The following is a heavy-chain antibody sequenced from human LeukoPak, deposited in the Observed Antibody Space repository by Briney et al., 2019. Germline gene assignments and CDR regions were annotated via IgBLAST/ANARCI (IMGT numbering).Heavy chain of an antibody. V-gene: IGHV1-18*01. CDR2: ISAYNGNT. CDR3: ARFTSLDVYAFDI. J-gene: IGHJ3*02. Sequence: ASVKVSCKASGYTFNSYGISWVRQAPGQGLEWMGWISAYNGNTNYAQKLQGRVTMTTDTSTSTAHMELRSLRSDDTAVYYCARFTSLDVYAFDIWGQGTMVTVSS. D-gene: IGHD1-1*01. CDR1: GYTFNSYG.